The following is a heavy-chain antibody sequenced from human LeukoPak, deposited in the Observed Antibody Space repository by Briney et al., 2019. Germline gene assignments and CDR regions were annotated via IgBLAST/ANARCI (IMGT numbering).Heavy chain of an antibody. Sequence: ASVKVSCKASGYTFTSYGISWVRQAPGQGLEWMGGIIPIFGTANYAQKFQGRVTITADESTSTAYMELSSLRSEDTAVYYCAREKGGYCSSTSCSYNWFDPWGQGTLVTVSS. CDR1: GYTFTSYG. J-gene: IGHJ5*02. D-gene: IGHD2-2*01. V-gene: IGHV1-69*13. CDR2: IIPIFGTA. CDR3: AREKGGYCSSTSCSYNWFDP.